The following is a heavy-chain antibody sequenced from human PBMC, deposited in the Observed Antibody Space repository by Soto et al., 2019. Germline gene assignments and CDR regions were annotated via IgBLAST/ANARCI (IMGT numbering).Heavy chain of an antibody. CDR2: MNPNSGNT. V-gene: IGHV1-8*01. CDR3: ARGVKYGAYSRWFDP. CDR1: GYTFTSYD. J-gene: IGHJ5*02. D-gene: IGHD4-17*01. Sequence: QVQLVQSGAEVKKPGASVKVSCKASGYTFTSYDINWVRQATVQGLEYLGWMNPNSGNTGYVQKFQGRVTMTRDTYICTAYMELSSLRSEDTAVYFCARGVKYGAYSRWFDPWGQGTLVTVSS.